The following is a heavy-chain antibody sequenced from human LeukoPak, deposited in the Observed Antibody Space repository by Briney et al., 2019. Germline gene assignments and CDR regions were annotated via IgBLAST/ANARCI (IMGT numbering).Heavy chain of an antibody. Sequence: GASVKVSCKASGYTFTSYGLSWVRQAPGQGLEWMGWISPYSGNTNYAQKFQGRVTMTRDTSISTAYMELSRLRSDDTAVYYCARVKGITIFGVVISFQDFDYRGQGTLVTVSS. D-gene: IGHD3-3*01. CDR1: GYTFTSYG. CDR3: ARVKGITIFGVVISFQDFDY. CDR2: ISPYSGNT. J-gene: IGHJ4*02. V-gene: IGHV1-18*01.